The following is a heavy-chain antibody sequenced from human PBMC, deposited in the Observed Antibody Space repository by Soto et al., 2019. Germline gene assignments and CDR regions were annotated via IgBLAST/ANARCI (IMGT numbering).Heavy chain of an antibody. V-gene: IGHV3-30-3*01. CDR1: GFTFSSYA. J-gene: IGHJ4*02. CDR2: ISYDGSNK. D-gene: IGHD3-22*01. Sequence: GGSLRLSCAASGFTFSSYAMHWVRQAPGKGLEWVAGISYDGSNKYYADSVKGRFTISRDNSKNTLYLQMNSLRAEDTAVYYCARGPEYYYDSSGYFDYWGQGTLVTVSS. CDR3: ARGPEYYYDSSGYFDY.